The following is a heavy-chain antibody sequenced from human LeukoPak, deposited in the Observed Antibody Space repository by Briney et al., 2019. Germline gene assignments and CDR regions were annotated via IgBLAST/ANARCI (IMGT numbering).Heavy chain of an antibody. Sequence: SETLSLTCAVYGGSFSGYYWSWIRQPPGKGLDWIGEINHSGSTNYNPSLKSRVTISVDTSKNQFSLKLSSVTAADPAVYYCARVGWNYGSRLDYWGQGTLVTVSS. CDR2: INHSGST. D-gene: IGHD1-7*01. V-gene: IGHV4-34*01. CDR1: GGSFSGYY. CDR3: ARVGWNYGSRLDY. J-gene: IGHJ4*02.